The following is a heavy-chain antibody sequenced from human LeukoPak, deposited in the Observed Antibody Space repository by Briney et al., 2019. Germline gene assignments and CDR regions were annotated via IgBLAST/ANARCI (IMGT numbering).Heavy chain of an antibody. CDR3: ARSKYSSSWSTPYYMDV. V-gene: IGHV1-2*02. D-gene: IGHD6-13*01. Sequence: ASVKVSCKASGYTFTGYYMHWVRQAPGQGLEWMGWINPNSGGTNYAQKFQGSVTMTRDTSISTAYMELSRLRSDDTAVYYCARSKYSSSWSTPYYMDVWGKGTTVTVSS. J-gene: IGHJ6*03. CDR1: GYTFTGYY. CDR2: INPNSGGT.